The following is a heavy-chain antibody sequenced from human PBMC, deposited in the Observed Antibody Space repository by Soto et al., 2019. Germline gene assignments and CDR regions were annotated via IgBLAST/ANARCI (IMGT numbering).Heavy chain of an antibody. CDR3: ARGRFDFIWGSPAPYLDY. CDR1: GDSISTYY. J-gene: IGHJ4*02. D-gene: IGHD3-16*01. V-gene: IGHV4-59*07. CDR2: IYNSAST. Sequence: SDTMSLTCTVSGDSISTYYWTWIRQPPGKGLEWIGYIYNSASTKYNPSLKSRVTISVDTSKNQFSLKLRSVTAADTAVYYCARGRFDFIWGSPAPYLDYWGQGALVTVS.